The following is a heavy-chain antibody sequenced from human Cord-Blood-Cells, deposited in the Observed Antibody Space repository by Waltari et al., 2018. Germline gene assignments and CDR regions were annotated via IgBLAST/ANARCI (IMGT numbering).Heavy chain of an antibody. V-gene: IGHV4-39*01. CDR2: IYYSGCP. CDR3: ARSANEFWRGYYFDY. J-gene: IGHJ4*02. Sequence: QLQLQESGPGLVKPSETLSLTCTVPGGSISSSSYYWGWIRQPPGKGLEWSWSIYYSGCPYYNPSLKSRVTISVDTSKNQFSLNLSSVTAADTAVYYCARSANEFWRGYYFDYWGQGTLVTVSS. D-gene: IGHD3-3*01. CDR1: GGSISSSSYY.